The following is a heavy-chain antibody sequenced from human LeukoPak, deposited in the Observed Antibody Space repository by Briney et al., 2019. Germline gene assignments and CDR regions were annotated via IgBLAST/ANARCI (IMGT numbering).Heavy chain of an antibody. J-gene: IGHJ4*02. CDR2: IYYSGST. V-gene: IGHV4-59*12. Sequence: SETLSLTCTVSGGSISSYYWSWIRQPPGKGLEWIGYIYYSGSTNYNPSLKSRVTISVDTSKNQFSLKVTSVTAADTAVYYCARGDSSGWFLIREWGQGTLVSVSS. CDR1: GGSISSYY. CDR3: ARGDSSGWFLIRE. D-gene: IGHD6-19*01.